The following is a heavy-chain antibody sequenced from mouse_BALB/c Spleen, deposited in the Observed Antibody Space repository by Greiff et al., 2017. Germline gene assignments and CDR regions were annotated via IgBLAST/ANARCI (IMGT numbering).Heavy chain of an antibody. D-gene: IGHD2-10*01. CDR1: GYTFTSYW. CDR3: ARRTYYGNIYAMDY. V-gene: IGHV1S81*02. Sequence: VKLQQPGAELVKPGASVKLSCKASGYTFTSYWMHWVKQRPGQGLEWIGEINPSNGRTNYNEKFKSKATLTVDKSSSTAYMQLSSLTSEDSAVYYCARRTYYGNIYAMDYWGQGTSVTVSS. J-gene: IGHJ4*01. CDR2: INPSNGRT.